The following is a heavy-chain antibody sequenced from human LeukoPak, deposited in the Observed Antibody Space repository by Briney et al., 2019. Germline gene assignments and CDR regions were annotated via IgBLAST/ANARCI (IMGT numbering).Heavy chain of an antibody. Sequence: SETLSLTCTVSGGSISSYYWSWIRQPPGKGLEWIGYIYYSGSTNYNPSLKSRVTISVDTSKNQFSLKLSSVTAADTAVYYCARVRYSSGWYYFGYWGQGALVTVSS. CDR3: ARVRYSSGWYYFGY. CDR2: IYYSGST. J-gene: IGHJ4*02. CDR1: GGSISSYY. V-gene: IGHV4-59*01. D-gene: IGHD6-19*01.